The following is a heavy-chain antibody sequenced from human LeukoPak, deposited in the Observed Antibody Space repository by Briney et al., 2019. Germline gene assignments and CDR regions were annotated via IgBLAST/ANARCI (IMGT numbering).Heavy chain of an antibody. V-gene: IGHV3-23*01. J-gene: IGHJ4*02. CDR1: GFTFSSYA. D-gene: IGHD5-12*01. CDR2: ISGSGGST. Sequence: GGSLRLSCAASGFTFSSYAMSWARQAPGKGLEWVSVISGSGGSTYYADSVKGRFTISRDNSMNTLYLQMDSLRAEDTAVYYCAKGPPTGGYGDYWGQGTLVTVSS. CDR3: AKGPPTGGYGDY.